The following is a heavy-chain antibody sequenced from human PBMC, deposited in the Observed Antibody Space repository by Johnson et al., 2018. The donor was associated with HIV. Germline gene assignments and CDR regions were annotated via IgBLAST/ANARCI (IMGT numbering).Heavy chain of an antibody. CDR3: ARSRGPMRKDAFDI. J-gene: IGHJ3*02. D-gene: IGHD3-10*01. CDR1: GFTFSDYY. Sequence: VQLVESGGGLVQPGRSLRLSCAASGFTFSDYYMSWIRQAPGKGLEYVSAISSNGIGTYYANSVDGRFTISRDNDKNTLYLEMGSLRVEDMAVYYCARSRGPMRKDAFDIWGQGTKVTVSS. CDR2: ISSNGIGT. V-gene: IGHV3-64*01.